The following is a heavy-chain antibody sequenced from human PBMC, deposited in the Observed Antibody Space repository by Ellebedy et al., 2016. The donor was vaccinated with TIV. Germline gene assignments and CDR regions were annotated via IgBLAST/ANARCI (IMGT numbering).Heavy chain of an antibody. CDR1: GFTLGDYA. J-gene: IGHJ6*02. CDR3: TRVADYDTSTGYHAGYYGMDV. Sequence: PGGSLRLSCTASGFTLGDYAMVWVRQAPGKGLAWVGFIRRNPYGGTTEYAASVKGKFTISRDDSKSIAYLQMNSLKTEDTGVYYCTRVADYDTSTGYHAGYYGMDVWGQGTTVTVSS. CDR2: IRRNPYGGTT. D-gene: IGHD3-9*01. V-gene: IGHV3-49*04.